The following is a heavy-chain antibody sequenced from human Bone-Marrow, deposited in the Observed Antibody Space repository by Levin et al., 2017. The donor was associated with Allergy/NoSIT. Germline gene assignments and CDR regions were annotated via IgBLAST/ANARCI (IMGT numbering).Heavy chain of an antibody. CDR3: ARDKWELRDYYYYYGMDV. CDR1: GFTFSSYA. D-gene: IGHD1-26*01. J-gene: IGHJ6*02. CDR2: ISYDGSNK. V-gene: IGHV3-30*04. Sequence: GGSLRLSCAASGFTFSSYAMHWVRQAPGKGLEWVAVISYDGSNKYYADSVKGRFTISRDNSKNTLYLQMNSLRAEDTAVYYCARDKWELRDYYYYYGMDVWGQGTTVTVSS.